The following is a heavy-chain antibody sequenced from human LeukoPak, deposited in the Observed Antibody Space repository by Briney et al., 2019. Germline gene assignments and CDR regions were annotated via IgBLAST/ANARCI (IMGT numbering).Heavy chain of an antibody. V-gene: IGHV4-34*01. CDR2: INHSGST. J-gene: IGHJ4*02. Sequence: SETLSLTCAVYGGSFSGYYWSWIRQPPGKGLEWIGEINHSGSTNYNPSLKSRVTISVDTSKNQFSLKLSSVTAADTAVCYCARGYSVAGTWGLDYWGQGTLVTVSS. CDR3: ARGYSVAGTWGLDY. CDR1: GGSFSGYY. D-gene: IGHD6-19*01.